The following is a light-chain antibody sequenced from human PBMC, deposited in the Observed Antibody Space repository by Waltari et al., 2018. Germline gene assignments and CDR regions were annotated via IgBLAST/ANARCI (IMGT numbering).Light chain of an antibody. Sequence: EIVMTQSPATLSVSPGERAPPSCRASQSISNTLAGYQQKPGQAPRLLVYATSARATGVPARFSGSGSGTEFTLTINSLQSEDFAVYYCQQYSDWPPGTFGPGTKVDIK. V-gene: IGKV3-15*01. J-gene: IGKJ3*01. CDR1: QSISNT. CDR3: QQYSDWPPGT. CDR2: ATS.